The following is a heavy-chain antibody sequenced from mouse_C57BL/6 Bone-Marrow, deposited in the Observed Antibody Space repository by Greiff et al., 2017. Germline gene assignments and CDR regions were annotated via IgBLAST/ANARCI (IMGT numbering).Heavy chain of an antibody. CDR3: AREGYWFAY. Sequence: QVQLQQPGAELVMPGASVKLSCKASGYTFTSYWMHWVKQRPGQGLEWIGEIDPSDSYTNYNQKFKGKSTLTVDKSSSTAYMQLSSLTSEDSAVYYCAREGYWFAYWGQGTRVTVSA. J-gene: IGHJ3*01. V-gene: IGHV1-69*01. CDR1: GYTFTSYW. D-gene: IGHD2-2*01. CDR2: IDPSDSYT.